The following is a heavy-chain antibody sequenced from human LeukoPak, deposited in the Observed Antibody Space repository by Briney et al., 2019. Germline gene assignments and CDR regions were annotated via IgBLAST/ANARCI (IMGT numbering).Heavy chain of an antibody. Sequence: GGSLRLSCAASGFTFSSYAMSWVRQAPGKGLEWVANIKQDGSEKYYVDSVKGRFTISRDNAKNSLYLQMNSLRAEDTAVYYCARETYQCPAWDYWGQGTLVTVSS. CDR1: GFTFSSYA. CDR2: IKQDGSEK. V-gene: IGHV3-7*01. J-gene: IGHJ4*02. CDR3: ARETYQCPAWDY. D-gene: IGHD2-2*01.